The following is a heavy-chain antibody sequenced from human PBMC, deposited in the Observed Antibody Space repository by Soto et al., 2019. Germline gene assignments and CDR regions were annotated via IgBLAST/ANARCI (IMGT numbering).Heavy chain of an antibody. CDR3: ERAGTTGTTGTRMIGWH. J-gene: IGHJ4*01. Sequence: QVQLVESGGGVVQPGRSLRLSCAASGFTFSSYGMHWVRQAPGKGLEWVAVIWYDGSNTYYADSVKGRFTISRDNSKNTLYLEMNGLRAADTAVYYWERAGTTGTTGTRMIGWHWCHGNLVNVSS. V-gene: IGHV3-33*01. CDR2: IWYDGSNT. D-gene: IGHD1-1*01. CDR1: GFTFSSYG.